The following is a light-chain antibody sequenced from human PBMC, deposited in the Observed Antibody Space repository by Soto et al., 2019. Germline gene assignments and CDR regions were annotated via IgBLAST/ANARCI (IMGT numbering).Light chain of an antibody. CDR3: QHRSQWTRT. J-gene: IGKJ2*01. CDR1: QSVSSS. CDR2: DAS. Sequence: EIVLTQSPATLSLSPGERATLSCRASQSVSSSLGWYQQKPGQAHRLLIYDASNRATGIPARFSGSGSGTDFTLTINILETEDFAVYYCQHRSQWTRTFGQGTKLE. V-gene: IGKV3-11*01.